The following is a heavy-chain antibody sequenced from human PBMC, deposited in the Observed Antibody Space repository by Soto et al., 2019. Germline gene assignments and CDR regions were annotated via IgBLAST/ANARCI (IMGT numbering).Heavy chain of an antibody. V-gene: IGHV3-23*01. CDR2: ISGSGGST. D-gene: IGHD4-17*01. CDR3: AKAGGDYGDHMYYFDY. CDR1: GFTFSSYA. Sequence: EVQLLESGGGLVQPGGSLRLSCAASGFTFSSYAMSWVRQAPGKGLEWVSAISGSGGSTYYAASVKGRFTISRDNSKNTLYLQMNSLRAEDTAVYYCAKAGGDYGDHMYYFDYWGQGTLVTVSS. J-gene: IGHJ4*02.